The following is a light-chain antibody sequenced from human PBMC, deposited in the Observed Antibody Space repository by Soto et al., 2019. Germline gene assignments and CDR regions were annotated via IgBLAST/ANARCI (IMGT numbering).Light chain of an antibody. V-gene: IGKV3-20*01. J-gene: IGKJ1*01. CDR3: QRSGISSRT. CDR2: GAS. Sequence: EIVLTPSTGTVSLSEGERASVSCRASKSCSRSYLAWYQKKAGQDPRLLIYGASSRATGIPDRFSGIGSGTDFRLTFGILESEDYRVYDFQRSGISSRTCGRGTKVDIK. CDR1: KSCSRSY.